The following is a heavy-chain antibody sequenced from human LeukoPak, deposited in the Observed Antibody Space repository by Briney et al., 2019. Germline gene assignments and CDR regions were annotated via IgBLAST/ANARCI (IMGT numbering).Heavy chain of an antibody. CDR3: ATYYDFWSGYYSSRSFDY. D-gene: IGHD3-3*01. Sequence: GASVKVSCKVSGYTLTELSMHWVRQAPGKGLGWMGGFDPEDGETIYAQKFQGRVTMTEDTSTDTAYMELSSLRSEDTAVYYCATYYDFWSGYYSSRSFDYWGQGTLVTVSS. CDR1: GYTLTELS. CDR2: FDPEDGET. V-gene: IGHV1-24*01. J-gene: IGHJ4*02.